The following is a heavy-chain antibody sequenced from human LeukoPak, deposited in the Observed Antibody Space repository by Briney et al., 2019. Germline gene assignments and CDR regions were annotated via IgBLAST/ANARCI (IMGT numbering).Heavy chain of an antibody. Sequence: GGSLRLSCAASGFTFNSYAMSWVRQAPGKGLEWVSVISGSGGTTFFADSVKGRFTISRDNSKNTLYLQMNSLRAEDTAVYYCAKYTERAFDIWGRGTMVTVSS. CDR3: AKYTERAFDI. CDR2: ISGSGGTT. V-gene: IGHV3-23*01. J-gene: IGHJ3*02. D-gene: IGHD2-2*02. CDR1: GFTFNSYA.